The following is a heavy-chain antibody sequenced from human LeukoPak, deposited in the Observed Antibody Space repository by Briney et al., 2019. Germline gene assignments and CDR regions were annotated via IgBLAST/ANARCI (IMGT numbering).Heavy chain of an antibody. CDR3: ARRESSGWSVWFDP. D-gene: IGHD6-19*01. CDR1: GGSFSGYY. V-gene: IGHV4-34*01. J-gene: IGHJ5*02. Sequence: SETLSLTCAVYGGSFSGYYWSWIRQPPGKGLEWIGEINHSGSTNYNPSLKSRVTISVDTPKNQFSLKLSSVTAADTAVYYCARRESSGWSVWFDPWGQGTLVTVSS. CDR2: INHSGST.